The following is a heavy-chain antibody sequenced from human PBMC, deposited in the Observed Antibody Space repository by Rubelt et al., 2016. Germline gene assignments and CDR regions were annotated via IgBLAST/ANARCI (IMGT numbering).Heavy chain of an antibody. J-gene: IGHJ5*02. CDR1: GGSISSSSYY. D-gene: IGHD3-10*01. CDR2: IYYSGST. Sequence: QLQLQESGPGLVKPSETLSLTCTVSGGSISSSSYYWGWIRQPPGKGLEWIGSIYYSGSTYYNPSLKVRGTIVVDTPKNQSSLKLGSRDAADTAVYYCARGYEFGELLSPWGQGTLVTVSS. CDR3: ARGYEFGELLSP. V-gene: IGHV4-39*07.